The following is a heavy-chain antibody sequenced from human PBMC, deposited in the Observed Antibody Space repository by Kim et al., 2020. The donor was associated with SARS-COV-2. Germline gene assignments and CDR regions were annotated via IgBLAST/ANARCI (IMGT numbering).Heavy chain of an antibody. CDR1: GFTFSSYA. J-gene: IGHJ5*02. Sequence: GGSLRLSCAASGFTFSSYAMHWVRQAPGKGLEWVAVISYDGSNKYYADSVKGRFTISRDNSKNTLYLQMNSLRAEDTAVYYCAREGPGYSSGWADPRFDPWGQGTLVTVSS. D-gene: IGHD6-19*01. CDR2: ISYDGSNK. V-gene: IGHV3-30*04. CDR3: AREGPGYSSGWADPRFDP.